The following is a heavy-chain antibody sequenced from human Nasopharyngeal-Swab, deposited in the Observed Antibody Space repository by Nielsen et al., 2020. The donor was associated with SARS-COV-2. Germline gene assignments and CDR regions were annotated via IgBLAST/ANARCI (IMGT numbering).Heavy chain of an antibody. D-gene: IGHD3-16*02. Sequence: GESLKISCKGSGYSFTSYWIGWVRQVPGKGLEWMGIIYPGDSDTSYSPSFQGQVTISADKSISTAYLQWSSLKASDTAMYYCARPDIMITFGGVIVPGVVDPWGQGTLVTVSS. J-gene: IGHJ5*02. V-gene: IGHV5-51*01. CDR1: GYSFTSYW. CDR3: ARPDIMITFGGVIVPGVVDP. CDR2: IYPGDSDT.